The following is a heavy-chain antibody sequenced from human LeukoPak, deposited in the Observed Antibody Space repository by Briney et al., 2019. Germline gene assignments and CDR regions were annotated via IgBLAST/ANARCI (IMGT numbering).Heavy chain of an antibody. J-gene: IGHJ4*02. D-gene: IGHD1-26*01. Sequence: PSETLSLTCTVSGGSISSGSCYWSWIRQPAGKGLEWIGRIYTSGSTNYNPSLKSRVTISVDTSKNQFSLKLSSVTAADTAVYYCAREYSGSYSVFDYWGQGTLVTVSS. CDR3: AREYSGSYSVFDY. V-gene: IGHV4-61*02. CDR2: IYTSGST. CDR1: GGSISSGSCY.